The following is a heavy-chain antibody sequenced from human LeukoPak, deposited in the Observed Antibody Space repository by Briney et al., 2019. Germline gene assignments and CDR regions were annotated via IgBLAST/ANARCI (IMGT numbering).Heavy chain of an antibody. V-gene: IGHV3-11*01. CDR2: ISSSGSTI. CDR3: ARDAVAGSIYMDV. J-gene: IGHJ6*03. CDR1: GFTFSDYY. Sequence: GGSLRLSCAASGFTFSDYYMSWLRQAPGKGREWVSYISSSGSTIYYADSVKGRFTISRDNAKNSLYLQMNSLRAEDTAVYYCARDAVAGSIYMDVWGKGTTVTVSS. D-gene: IGHD6-19*01.